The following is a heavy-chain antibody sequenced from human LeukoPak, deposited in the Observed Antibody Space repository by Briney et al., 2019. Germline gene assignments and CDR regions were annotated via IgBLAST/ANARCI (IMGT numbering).Heavy chain of an antibody. V-gene: IGHV1-18*01. CDR2: ISAYNGNT. CDR1: GYTFTSYG. Sequence: APVKVSCKASGYTFTSYGISWVRQAPGQGLEWMGWISAYNGNTNYAQKLQGRVTMTTDTSTSTAYMELRSLRSDDTAVYYCARDRPYPVVPAASDYWGQGTLVTVSS. J-gene: IGHJ4*02. D-gene: IGHD2-2*01. CDR3: ARDRPYPVVPAASDY.